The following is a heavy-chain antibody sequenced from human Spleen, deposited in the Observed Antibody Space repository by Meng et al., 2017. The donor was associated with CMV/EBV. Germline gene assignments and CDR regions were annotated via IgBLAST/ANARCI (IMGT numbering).Heavy chain of an antibody. Sequence: GESLKISCAASGFTFSSYSMNWVRQAPGKGLVWVSRINTDGSGTSYADSVKGRFTISRDNAKNTLHLQMNSLRAEDTALYYCAKASCSSTSCYTIFTLDYYYGMDVWGQGTTVTVSS. J-gene: IGHJ6*02. CDR1: GFTFSSYS. CDR3: AKASCSSTSCYTIFTLDYYYGMDV. CDR2: INTDGSGT. D-gene: IGHD2-2*02. V-gene: IGHV3-74*01.